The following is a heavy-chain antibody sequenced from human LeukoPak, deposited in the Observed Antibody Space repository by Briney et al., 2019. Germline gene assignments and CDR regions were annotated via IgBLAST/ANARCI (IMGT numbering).Heavy chain of an antibody. D-gene: IGHD1-1*01. Sequence: GRSLRLSCAASGFTFSSYDIHWVRQAPGKGLEWVSAISGSGGSTYYADSVKGRFTISRDNSKNTLYLQMNSLGADDTAVYYCAKGNWRYFDYWGQGTLVTVSS. V-gene: IGHV3-23*01. CDR1: GFTFSSYD. J-gene: IGHJ4*02. CDR2: ISGSGGST. CDR3: AKGNWRYFDY.